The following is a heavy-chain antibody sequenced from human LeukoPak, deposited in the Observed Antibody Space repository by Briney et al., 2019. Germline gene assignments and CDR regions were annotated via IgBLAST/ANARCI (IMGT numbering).Heavy chain of an antibody. Sequence: PGGSLRLSCAASGFTFSSYGMHWVRQAPGKGLEWVSYISSSGSTIYYADSVKGRFTISRDNAKNSLYLQMNSLRAEDTAVYYCARHPSLQRLRPYYMDVWGKGTTVTISS. J-gene: IGHJ6*03. CDR1: GFTFSSYG. D-gene: IGHD6-25*01. CDR3: ARHPSLQRLRPYYMDV. V-gene: IGHV3-48*04. CDR2: ISSSGSTI.